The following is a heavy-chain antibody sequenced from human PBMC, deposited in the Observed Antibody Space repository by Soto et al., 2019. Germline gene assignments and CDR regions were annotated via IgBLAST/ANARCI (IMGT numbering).Heavy chain of an antibody. Sequence: GGSLRLSCAASGFTFSSSGMHWVRQAPGKGLEWVAVISYDGSNKYYADSVKGRFTISRDNSKNTLYLQMNSLRAEDTAVYYCAKEDGSGWYSYDYWGQGTLVTVSS. CDR3: AKEDGSGWYSYDY. D-gene: IGHD6-19*01. CDR2: ISYDGSNK. CDR1: GFTFSSSG. J-gene: IGHJ4*02. V-gene: IGHV3-30*18.